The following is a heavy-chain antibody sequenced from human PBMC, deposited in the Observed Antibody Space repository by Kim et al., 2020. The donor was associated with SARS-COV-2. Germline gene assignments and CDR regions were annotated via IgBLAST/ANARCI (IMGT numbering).Heavy chain of an antibody. J-gene: IGHJ6*02. CDR2: IYYSGST. V-gene: IGHV4-39*01. Sequence: ETLSLTCTVSGGSISSISYYWGWIRQPPGKGLEWIGSIYYSGSTYYNPSLKSRVTISVDTSKNQFSLKLSSVTAADTAVYYCAGEVVKTSLYYYYGMDVWGQGTTVTVSS. CDR3: AGEVVKTSLYYYYGMDV. D-gene: IGHD3-22*01. CDR1: GGSISSISYY.